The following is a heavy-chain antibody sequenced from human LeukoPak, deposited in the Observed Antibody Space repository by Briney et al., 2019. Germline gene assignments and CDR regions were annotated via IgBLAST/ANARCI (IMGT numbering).Heavy chain of an antibody. CDR1: GFTFSNYG. CDR3: ARDLYCSGGSCLYFDY. CDR2: MYYDGVSK. D-gene: IGHD2-15*01. Sequence: GGSLRLSCAASGFTFSNYGMHWVRQAPGKGLEWVAVMYYDGVSKYYADSVKGRFTISRDNSMNTLYLQMNSLRAEDTAIYFCARDLYCSGGSCLYFDYWGQGTLVTVPS. J-gene: IGHJ4*02. V-gene: IGHV3-33*01.